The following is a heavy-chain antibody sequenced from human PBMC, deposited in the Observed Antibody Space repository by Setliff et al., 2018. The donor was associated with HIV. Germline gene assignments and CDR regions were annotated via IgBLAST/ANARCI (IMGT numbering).Heavy chain of an antibody. D-gene: IGHD3-10*01. CDR2: IYKAGKT. J-gene: IGHJ4*02. V-gene: IGHV3-66*01. CDR3: ARAEVAMVRGHDY. CDR1: GFRVTDTY. Sequence: PGGSLRLSCEASGFRVTDTYMAWVRQAPGKGLEWVTLIYKAGKTYYADFVKGRFTISRDNAKNSLYLQMNSLRAEDTAVYYCARAEVAMVRGHDYWGQGTLVTVSS.